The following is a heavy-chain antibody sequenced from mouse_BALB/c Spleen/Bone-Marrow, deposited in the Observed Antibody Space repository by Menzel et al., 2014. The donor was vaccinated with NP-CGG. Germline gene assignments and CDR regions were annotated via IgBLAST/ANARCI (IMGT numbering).Heavy chain of an antibody. CDR1: GYSFTGYY. J-gene: IGHJ4*01. V-gene: IGHV1S34*01. Sequence: LVKTGASVKISCKASGYSFTGYYMHWVKQSHGKSLEWIGYISCYNGATSYNQNFKCKATFTVDTSSSTAYMKFNSLTSEDSAVYYCVRRGNPIVYYAMDYWGQGTSVTVSS. CDR2: ISCYNGAT. CDR3: VRRGNPIVYYAMDY.